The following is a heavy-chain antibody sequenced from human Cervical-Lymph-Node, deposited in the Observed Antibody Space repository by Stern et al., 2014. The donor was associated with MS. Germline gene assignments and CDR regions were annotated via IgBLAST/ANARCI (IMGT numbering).Heavy chain of an antibody. J-gene: IGHJ4*02. D-gene: IGHD4-17*01. CDR1: GGSITRWF. Sequence: QVQLQESGPGLVKTSETLSLTCIVSGGSITRWFWSWIRQPAGKPLEWFGRLYTSGNPGYNPARERRVTMSVDTSKNHFSLQLDSVTAADTAVYYCATGDGAFDFWGQGILVTVSS. V-gene: IGHV4-4*07. CDR3: ATGDGAFDF. CDR2: LYTSGNP.